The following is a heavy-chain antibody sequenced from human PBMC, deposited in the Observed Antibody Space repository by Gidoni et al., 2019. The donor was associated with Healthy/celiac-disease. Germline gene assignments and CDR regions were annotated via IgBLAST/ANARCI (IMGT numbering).Heavy chain of an antibody. Sequence: QVQLQQWGAGLLKPSETLSLTCAVYGGSFSGYYWSWIRQPPGKGLEWIGEINHSGSTNDNPSLKSRVTISVDTAKNQFSLKLSSVTAADTAVYYCASRVGEYSSSFQDYWGQGTLVTVSS. CDR2: INHSGST. D-gene: IGHD6-6*01. J-gene: IGHJ4*02. V-gene: IGHV4-34*01. CDR1: GGSFSGYY. CDR3: ASRVGEYSSSFQDY.